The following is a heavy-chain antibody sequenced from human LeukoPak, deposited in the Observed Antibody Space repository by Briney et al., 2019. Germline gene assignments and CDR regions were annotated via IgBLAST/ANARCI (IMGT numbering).Heavy chain of an antibody. CDR3: ARDSRPYYTSSGSYYKIGRFDY. Sequence: ASVKVSCKASGYTFTSCDINWVRQATGQGLEWMGWMNPNSGNTGYAQKFQGRVTITRNTSISTVYMELSSLRSEDTALYYCARDSRPYYTSSGSYYKIGRFDYWGQGTGVTVSS. D-gene: IGHD3-10*01. V-gene: IGHV1-8*03. J-gene: IGHJ4*02. CDR1: GYTFTSCD. CDR2: MNPNSGNT.